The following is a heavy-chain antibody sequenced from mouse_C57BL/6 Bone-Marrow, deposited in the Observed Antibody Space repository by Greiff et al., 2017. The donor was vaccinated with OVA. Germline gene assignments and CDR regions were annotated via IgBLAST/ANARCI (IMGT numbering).Heavy chain of an antibody. CDR3: ARDSDYYGSSYDWYFEV. CDR2: SRNKANDYTT. J-gene: IGHJ1*03. Sequence: EVKLVESGGGLVQSGRSLRLSCATSGFTFSDFYMEWVRQAPGKGLEWIAASRNKANDYTTEYSASVKGRFIVSRDTSQSILYRQMNALRAEDTAIYYCARDSDYYGSSYDWYFEVWGTGTTVTVSS. CDR1: GFTFSDFY. V-gene: IGHV7-1*01. D-gene: IGHD1-1*01.